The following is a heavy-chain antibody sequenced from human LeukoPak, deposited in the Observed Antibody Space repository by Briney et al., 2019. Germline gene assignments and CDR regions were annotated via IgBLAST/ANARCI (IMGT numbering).Heavy chain of an antibody. D-gene: IGHD2-2*01. J-gene: IGHJ6*02. V-gene: IGHV1-46*01. CDR2: INPSGGST. CDR3: ASYQRLEEGPPYYYYGMDV. CDR1: GYTFTSYY. Sequence: EASVTVSCKASGYTFTSYYMHWVRQAPGQGLEWMGIINPSGGSTSYAQKFQGRVTMTRDTSTSTVYMELSSLRSEDTAVYYCASYQRLEEGPPYYYYGMDVWGQGTTVTVSS.